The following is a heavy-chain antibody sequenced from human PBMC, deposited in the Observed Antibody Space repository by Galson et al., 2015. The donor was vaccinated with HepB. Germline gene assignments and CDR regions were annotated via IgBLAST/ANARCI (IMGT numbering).Heavy chain of an antibody. CDR1: GGSFSGYY. D-gene: IGHD2-15*01. CDR2: INHSGST. CDR3: ARGVPVRRPIVVVVAATGPRFDP. J-gene: IGHJ5*02. V-gene: IGHV4-34*01. Sequence: ETLSLTCAVYGGSFSGYYWSWIRQPPGKGLEWIGEINHSGSTNYNPSLKSRVTISVDTSKNQFSLKLSSVTAADTAVYYCARGVPVRRPIVVVVAATGPRFDPWGQGTLVTVSS.